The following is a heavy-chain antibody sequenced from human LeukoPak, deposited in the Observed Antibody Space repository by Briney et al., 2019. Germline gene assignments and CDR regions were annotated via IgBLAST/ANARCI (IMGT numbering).Heavy chain of an antibody. CDR1: GFTFSSYA. D-gene: IGHD2-2*01. CDR2: ISGSGGST. Sequence: GGSLRLSCAASGFTFSSYAMSWVRQAPGKGLEWVSAISGSGGSTYYADSVKGRFTISRDNSKNTLYLQMNSLRAEDTAVYYCAKGDCSSTSCYLAFDIWGHGTMVTVSS. V-gene: IGHV3-23*01. J-gene: IGHJ3*02. CDR3: AKGDCSSTSCYLAFDI.